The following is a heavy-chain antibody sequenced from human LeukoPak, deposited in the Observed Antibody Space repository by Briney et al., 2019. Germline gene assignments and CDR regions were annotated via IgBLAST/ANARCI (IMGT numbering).Heavy chain of an antibody. V-gene: IGHV4-34*01. CDR1: GGSFSNYY. CDR3: ARRWNYGRNYYIDV. Sequence: SETLSLTCAVYGGSFSNYYWSWLRQAPGKGLEWIGEINDSGTVNYNPSLMSRVTISVDKSKNQFSLKLSSVTAADTAVYYCARRWNYGRNYYIDVWGKGATVSVSS. D-gene: IGHD1-7*01. J-gene: IGHJ6*03. CDR2: INDSGTV.